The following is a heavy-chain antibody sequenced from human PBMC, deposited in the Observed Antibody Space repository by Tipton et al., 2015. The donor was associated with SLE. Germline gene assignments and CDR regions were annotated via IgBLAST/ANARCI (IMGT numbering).Heavy chain of an antibody. D-gene: IGHD6-13*01. V-gene: IGHV4-39*07. Sequence: TLSLTCTVSGGSISSHDYYWGWIRQPPGKGLEWIGSIYYSGSTYYNPSLKSRVTISVDTSKNQFSLKLSSVTAADTAVYYCARRSSSWDVNWGQGTLVTVSS. CDR1: GGSISSHDYY. CDR2: IYYSGST. J-gene: IGHJ4*02. CDR3: ARRSSSWDVN.